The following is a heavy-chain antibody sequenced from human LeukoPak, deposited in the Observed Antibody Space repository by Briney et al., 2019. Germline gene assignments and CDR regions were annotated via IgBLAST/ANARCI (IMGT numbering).Heavy chain of an antibody. CDR2: IYSGGIT. CDR3: ARDGYYDSSGYRKHDGFDI. V-gene: IGHV3-66*01. J-gene: IGHJ3*02. Sequence: GGSLRLSCAASGFTVSTNYMSWVRQAPGKGLEWVSLIYSGGITQYADSVKGRFTISTDNSKNTLYLQMTSLRAEDTAVYHCARDGYYDSSGYRKHDGFDIWGQGTLVTVSS. D-gene: IGHD3-22*01. CDR1: GFTVSTNY.